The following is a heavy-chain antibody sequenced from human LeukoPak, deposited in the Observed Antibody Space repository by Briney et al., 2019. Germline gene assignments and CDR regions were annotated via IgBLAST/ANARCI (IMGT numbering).Heavy chain of an antibody. Sequence: ASVKVSCKASGGTFSSYAISWVRQAPGQGLEWMGGIIPIFGTANYAQKFQGRVTITTDESTSTAYMELSSLRSEDTAVYYCARATYSTASDSSWYPSEVEYFQYWGQGTLVTVSS. V-gene: IGHV1-69*05. CDR2: IIPIFGTA. CDR1: GGTFSSYA. CDR3: ARATYSTASDSSWYPSEVEYFQY. J-gene: IGHJ1*01. D-gene: IGHD6-13*01.